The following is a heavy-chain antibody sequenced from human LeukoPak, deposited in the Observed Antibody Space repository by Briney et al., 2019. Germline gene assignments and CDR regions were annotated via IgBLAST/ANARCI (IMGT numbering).Heavy chain of an antibody. D-gene: IGHD6-13*01. CDR1: GFTLSSYG. CDR2: IWYDGSNK. Sequence: GGSLRLSCAASGFTLSSYGMHWVRQAPGKGLEWVAVIWYDGSNKYYADSVKGRFTISRDNFRNTFYLQIDTLRAEDTAVYYCAAGHSSSAYFQHWGQGTLVTVSS. V-gene: IGHV3-33*01. J-gene: IGHJ1*01. CDR3: AAGHSSSAYFQH.